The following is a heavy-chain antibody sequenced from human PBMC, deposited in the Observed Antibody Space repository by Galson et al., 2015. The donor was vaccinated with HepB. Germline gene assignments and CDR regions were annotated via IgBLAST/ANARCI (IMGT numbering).Heavy chain of an antibody. CDR3: TTQYTTPSLKRFDY. CDR2: IRSKTNDKAT. Sequence: SLRLSCAASGFTFSGAAMHWVRQASGKGLEWIGRIRSKTNDKATAYGAPVTGRITISRDDSKNTAYLQMDSLKTEDTALYFCTTQYTTPSLKRFDYWGQGTLVTVSS. D-gene: IGHD6-6*01. V-gene: IGHV3-73*01. CDR1: GFTFSGAA. J-gene: IGHJ4*02.